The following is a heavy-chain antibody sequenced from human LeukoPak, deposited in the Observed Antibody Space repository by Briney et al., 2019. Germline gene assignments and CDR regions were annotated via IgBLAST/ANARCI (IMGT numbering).Heavy chain of an antibody. CDR1: GGSISSGGYS. CDR3: ARAWDTAMVTDYGMDV. CDR2: IYHSGST. Sequence: PSQTLSLTCAVSGGSISSGGYSWSWIRQPPGKGLEWIGYIYHSGSTYYNPSLKSRVTISVDRSKNQFSLKLSSVTAADTAVYYCARAWDTAMVTDYGMDVWGQGTTVTVSS. J-gene: IGHJ6*02. D-gene: IGHD5-18*01. V-gene: IGHV4-30-2*01.